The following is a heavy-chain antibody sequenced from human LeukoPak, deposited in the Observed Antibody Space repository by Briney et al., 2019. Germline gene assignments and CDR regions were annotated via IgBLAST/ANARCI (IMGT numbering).Heavy chain of an antibody. J-gene: IGHJ6*02. Sequence: SETLSPTCTVSGGSISHYYWSWIRQPPGKGLEWIGYIYYSGTTNYNPSLKGRVTISVDTSKNQCSLKLNSVTAADTAVYYCAREDPRTKVPEGMDVWGQGTTVTVSS. V-gene: IGHV4-59*01. CDR2: IYYSGTT. CDR1: GGSISHYY. D-gene: IGHD4/OR15-4a*01. CDR3: AREDPRTKVPEGMDV.